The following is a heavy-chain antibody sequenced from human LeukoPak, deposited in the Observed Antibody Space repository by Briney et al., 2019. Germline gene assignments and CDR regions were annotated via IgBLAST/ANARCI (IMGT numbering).Heavy chain of an antibody. CDR2: NKGDGTSS. Sequence: GGSLRLSCAASGFTFSEAWMHWVRQAPGKGLVWVSRNKGDGTSSSYADSVKGRFTISRDNAKNTIHLQLNSLRVDDTAVYYCMRDWRYYGMDVWGQGTTVTVSS. J-gene: IGHJ6*02. CDR1: GFTFSEAW. V-gene: IGHV3-74*01. D-gene: IGHD1-1*01. CDR3: MRDWRYYGMDV.